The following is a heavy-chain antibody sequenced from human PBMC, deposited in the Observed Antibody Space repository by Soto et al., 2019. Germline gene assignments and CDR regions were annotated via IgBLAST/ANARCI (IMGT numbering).Heavy chain of an antibody. Sequence: QVQLVQSGVEVKKPGASVKVSCKASGYTFTSYDINWVRQATGQGLEWMGWMNPNSGNTGYAQKFQGRGTMTRNTSISTAYMELSSLRSEDTAVYYCARERAAAGSNRFDPWGQGTLVIVSS. CDR1: GYTFTSYD. CDR2: MNPNSGNT. V-gene: IGHV1-8*01. J-gene: IGHJ5*02. D-gene: IGHD6-13*01. CDR3: ARERAAAGSNRFDP.